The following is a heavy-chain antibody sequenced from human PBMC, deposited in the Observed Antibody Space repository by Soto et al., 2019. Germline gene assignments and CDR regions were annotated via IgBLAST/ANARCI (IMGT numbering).Heavy chain of an antibody. CDR1: GGTFSSYT. D-gene: IGHD6-13*01. J-gene: IGHJ6*02. CDR3: LVPDRGYYYGMDV. Sequence: QVQLVQSGAEVKKPGSSVKVSCKASGGTFSSYTISWVRQAPGQGLEWMGRIIPILGIANYAQKFQGRVKITADKSTSTAYMELRSLRSEDTAVYYCLVPDRGYYYGMDVWGQGTTVTDSS. V-gene: IGHV1-69*02. CDR2: IIPILGIA.